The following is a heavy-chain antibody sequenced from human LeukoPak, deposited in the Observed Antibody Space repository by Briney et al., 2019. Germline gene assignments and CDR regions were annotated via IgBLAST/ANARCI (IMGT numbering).Heavy chain of an antibody. J-gene: IGHJ4*02. CDR2: ISSSSSYI. CDR1: GFTFSSSG. V-gene: IGHV3-21*01. D-gene: IGHD1-26*01. CDR3: AKSDSGTYPGDY. Sequence: GGSLRLSCAASGFTFSSSGMNWVRQAPEKGLEWVSFISSSSSYIYYADSVRGRFTISRDNAKNSLYLQMNSLRAEDTAVYYCAKSDSGTYPGDYWGQGTLVTVSS.